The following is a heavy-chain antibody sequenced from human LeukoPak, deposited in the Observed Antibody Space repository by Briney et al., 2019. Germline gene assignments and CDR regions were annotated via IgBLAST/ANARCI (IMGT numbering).Heavy chain of an antibody. D-gene: IGHD6-19*01. CDR2: IYPGDSDT. J-gene: IGHJ6*02. CDR1: GYSFTSYW. V-gene: IGHV5-51*01. CDR3: ARGGYSSGWYRYYGMDV. Sequence: GESLKISCKGSGYSFTSYWIGWVRPMPGKGLEWMGIIYPGDSDTRYSPSFQGQVTISADKSISTAYLQWSSLKASYTAMYYCARGGYSSGWYRYYGMDVWGQGTTVTVSS.